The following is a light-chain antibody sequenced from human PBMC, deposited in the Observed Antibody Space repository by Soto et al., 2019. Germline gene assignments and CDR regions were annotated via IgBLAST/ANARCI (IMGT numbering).Light chain of an antibody. CDR1: QGISSW. J-gene: IGKJ4*01. CDR3: QQENSVPPT. Sequence: DIQMTQSPSSVSASVGDRVTITCRASQGISSWLAWYQKKPEKTPELLIYAASSLHSGVPSRFSGIGSGTDFTLTISSLQPEDVATYYCQQENSVPPTFGGGTKVEIQ. CDR2: AAS. V-gene: IGKV1-12*01.